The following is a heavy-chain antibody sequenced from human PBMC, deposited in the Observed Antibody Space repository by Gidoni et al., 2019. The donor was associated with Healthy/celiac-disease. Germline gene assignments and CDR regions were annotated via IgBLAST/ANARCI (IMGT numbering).Heavy chain of an antibody. CDR1: GFTFSSYW. Sequence: EVQLVESGGGLVQPGGSLRLSCAASGFTFSSYWMSWVRQAPGKGLEWVANIKQDGSEKYYVDSVKGRFTISRDNAKNSLYLQMNSLRAEDTAVYYCARDIYDILTGYSNYYYYYGMDVWGQGTTVTVSS. CDR3: ARDIYDILTGYSNYYYYYGMDV. J-gene: IGHJ6*02. CDR2: IKQDGSEK. D-gene: IGHD3-9*01. V-gene: IGHV3-7*04.